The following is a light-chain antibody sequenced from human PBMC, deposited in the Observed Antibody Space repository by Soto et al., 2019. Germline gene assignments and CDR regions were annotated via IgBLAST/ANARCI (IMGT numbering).Light chain of an antibody. CDR3: QQYNNWPFT. V-gene: IGKV3-15*01. CDR1: QSVSSN. Sequence: EIVLTQSPATLSVSPGERATLSCRASQSVSSNLAWYQQKPGQAPRLLIYGASTRATGIPARFSGSGSVTEFSLTISSLPAEDFAVCYCQQYNNWPFTFGPGTKVDFK. J-gene: IGKJ3*01. CDR2: GAS.